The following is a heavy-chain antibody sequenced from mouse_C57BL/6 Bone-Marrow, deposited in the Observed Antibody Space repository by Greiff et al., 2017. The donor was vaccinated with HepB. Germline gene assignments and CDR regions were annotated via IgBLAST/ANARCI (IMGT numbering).Heavy chain of an antibody. CDR1: GFNIKNTY. V-gene: IGHV14-3*01. CDR3: ARGAYYGYDWGYVDV. Sequence: VQLQQSVAELVRPGASVKLSCTASGFNIKNTYMHWVKQRPEQGLEWIGRIDPANGNTKYAPKFQGQATITADTASNTAYLQLSSLTSEDTAIYYCARGAYYGYDWGYVDVWGTGTTVTVSS. J-gene: IGHJ1*03. CDR2: IDPANGNT. D-gene: IGHD2-9*01.